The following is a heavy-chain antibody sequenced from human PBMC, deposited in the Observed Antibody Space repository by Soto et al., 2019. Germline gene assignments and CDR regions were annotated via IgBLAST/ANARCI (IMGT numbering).Heavy chain of an antibody. CDR3: AQDHWVVVVAASFDH. Sequence: EVQRLGSGGGLVQPGGSLRLSCAASGFPFSSSAMSWSRQAPGKGLEWVSAISCSGGSTYYAGSMKGRFSISRDNSKNTLYLQMNSLRAEDTAAYYWAQDHWVVVVAASFDHWVQGTLVTVSS. V-gene: IGHV3-23*01. D-gene: IGHD2-15*01. J-gene: IGHJ4*02. CDR1: GFPFSSSA. CDR2: ISCSGGST.